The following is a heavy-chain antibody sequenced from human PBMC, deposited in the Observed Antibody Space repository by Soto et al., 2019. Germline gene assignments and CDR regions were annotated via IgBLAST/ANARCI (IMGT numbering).Heavy chain of an antibody. J-gene: IGHJ4*02. Sequence: EVQLVESGGGLVQPGGSLRLSCATFEFTFSAYWMSWFGQAPGKGLEWVANIRQDGGEKYYVDSVKGRFTISRDNAKNSVYLQMNSLRVEDTAIYYCASEYGDHLKFFDYWGPGTLVTVSS. CDR2: IRQDGGEK. D-gene: IGHD4-17*01. V-gene: IGHV3-7*01. CDR3: ASEYGDHLKFFDY. CDR1: EFTFSAYW.